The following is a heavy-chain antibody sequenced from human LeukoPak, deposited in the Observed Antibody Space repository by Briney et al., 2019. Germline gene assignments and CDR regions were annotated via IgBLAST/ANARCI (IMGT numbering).Heavy chain of an antibody. J-gene: IGHJ3*02. CDR3: ARGRYCSADICSGGDAFDI. Sequence: KPSETLSLTCTVSGGSINSDYWSWIRQPPGKGLEWIGNVYHSGSTNYNPSVKSRVTISVDTSKNQFSLRVSSVTAAVTAVYYCARGRYCSADICSGGDAFDIWGQGTMVSVSS. V-gene: IGHV4-59*12. CDR1: GGSINSDY. CDR2: VYHSGST. D-gene: IGHD2-15*01.